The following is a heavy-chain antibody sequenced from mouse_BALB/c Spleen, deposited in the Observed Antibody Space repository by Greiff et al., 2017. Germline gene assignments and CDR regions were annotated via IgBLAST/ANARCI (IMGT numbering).Heavy chain of an antibody. V-gene: IGHV1-5*01. CDR3: TRPDYYGSPFAY. J-gene: IGHJ3*01. CDR1: GYSFTSYW. CDR2: IYPGNSDT. Sequence: EVQLQQSGTVLARPGASVKMSCKASGYSFTSYWMHWVKQRPGQGLEWIGAIYPGNSDTSYNQKFKGKAKLTAVTSASTAYMELSSLTNEDSAVYYCTRPDYYGSPFAYWGQGTLVTVSA. D-gene: IGHD1-1*01.